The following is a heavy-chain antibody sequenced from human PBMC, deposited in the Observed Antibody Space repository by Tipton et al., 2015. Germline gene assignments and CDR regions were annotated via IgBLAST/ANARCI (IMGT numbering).Heavy chain of an antibody. CDR1: GDSISSSNW. CDR2: IDNSGTA. J-gene: IGHJ4*02. Sequence: PGLVKPSGTLSLTCSASGDSISSSNWWSWIRQPPGKGLEWIGNIDNSGTAFYNPSLESRVTMSVDTSKNQFSLKVNSVTAADTAVYYCARQPPSYTWGYLDYWGQGTLVTVSS. D-gene: IGHD7-27*01. CDR3: ARQPPSYTWGYLDY. V-gene: IGHV4-39*01.